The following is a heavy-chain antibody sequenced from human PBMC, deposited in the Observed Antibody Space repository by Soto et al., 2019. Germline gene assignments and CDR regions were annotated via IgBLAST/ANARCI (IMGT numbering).Heavy chain of an antibody. V-gene: IGHV3-20*04. CDR1: GFTFDDYG. CDR3: AREGYYYDSNLFDY. CDR2: INWNGGST. J-gene: IGHJ4*02. Sequence: GGSLRLSCAASGFTFDDYGMSWVRQAPGKGLEWDSGINWNGGSTGYADSVKGRFTISRDNAKNYLYLQMNSLRAEDTALYYCAREGYYYDSNLFDYWGQGTLVTVSS. D-gene: IGHD3-22*01.